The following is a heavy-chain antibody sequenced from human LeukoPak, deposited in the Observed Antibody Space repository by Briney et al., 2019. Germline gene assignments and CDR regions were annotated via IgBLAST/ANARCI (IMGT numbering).Heavy chain of an antibody. J-gene: IGHJ4*02. Sequence: SETLSLTCTVSGGSISSHYWSWIRQPPGKGLEWIGYIYYSGSTNYNPSLKSRVTISVDRSKNQFSLKLSSVTAADMAVYYCARDGIAAPRAASDYWGQGTLVTVSS. CDR2: IYYSGST. CDR3: ARDGIAAPRAASDY. V-gene: IGHV4-59*11. D-gene: IGHD6-6*01. CDR1: GGSISSHY.